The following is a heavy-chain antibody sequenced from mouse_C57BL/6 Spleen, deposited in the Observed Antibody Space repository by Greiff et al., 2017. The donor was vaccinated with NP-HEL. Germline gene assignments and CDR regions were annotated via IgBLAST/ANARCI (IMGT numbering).Heavy chain of an antibody. CDR1: GYSITSGYY. J-gene: IGHJ4*01. CDR2: ISYDGSN. Sequence: EVKLVESGPGLVKPSQSLSLTCSVTGYSITSGYYWNWIRQFPGNKLEWMGYISYDGSNNYNPSLKNRISITRDTSKNQFFLKLNSVTTEDTATYYCAKGMITTAMDYWGQGTSVTVSS. V-gene: IGHV3-6*01. D-gene: IGHD2-4*01. CDR3: AKGMITTAMDY.